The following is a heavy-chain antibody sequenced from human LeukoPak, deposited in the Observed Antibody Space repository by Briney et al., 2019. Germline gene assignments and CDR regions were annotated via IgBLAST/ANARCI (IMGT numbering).Heavy chain of an antibody. V-gene: IGHV3-21*01. CDR3: ASVDPWELSYFDY. J-gene: IGHJ4*02. Sequence: PGGSLRLSCAASGFTFSSYSMNWVRQAPGKGLEWVSSISSSSSYIYYADSVKGRFTISRDNAKNSLYLQMNSLRAEDTAVYYCASVDPWELSYFDYWGQGTLVTVSS. CDR2: ISSSSSYI. CDR1: GFTFSSYS. D-gene: IGHD1-26*01.